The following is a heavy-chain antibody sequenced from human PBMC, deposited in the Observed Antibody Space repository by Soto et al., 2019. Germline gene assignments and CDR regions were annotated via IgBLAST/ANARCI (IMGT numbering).Heavy chain of an antibody. CDR2: IYYSGST. V-gene: IGHV4-59*08. CDR1: GGSISSYY. J-gene: IGHJ4*02. CDR3: ARSLRYFDWSSLHY. D-gene: IGHD3-9*01. Sequence: SETLSLTCTVSGGSISSYYWSWIRQPPGKGLEWIGYIYYSGSTNYNPSLKSRVTISVDTSKNQFSLKLSSVTAADTAVYYCARSLRYFDWSSLHYWGQGTLVTASS.